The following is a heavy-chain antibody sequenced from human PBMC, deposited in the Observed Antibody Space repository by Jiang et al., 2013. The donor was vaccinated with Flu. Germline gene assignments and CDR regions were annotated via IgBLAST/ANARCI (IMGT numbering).Heavy chain of an antibody. CDR1: GGSISSYY. CDR2: IYYSGST. J-gene: IGHJ6*02. D-gene: IGHD3-9*01. Sequence: GSGLVKPSETLSLTCTVSGGSISSYYWSWIRQPPGKGPEWIGYIYYSGSTNYNPSLKSRVTISVDTSKNQFSLKLSSVTAAGTAVYYCARAIGLQKYYDILTGYYGMDVWGQGTTVTVSS. CDR3: ARAIGLQKYYDILTGYYGMDV. V-gene: IGHV4-59*01.